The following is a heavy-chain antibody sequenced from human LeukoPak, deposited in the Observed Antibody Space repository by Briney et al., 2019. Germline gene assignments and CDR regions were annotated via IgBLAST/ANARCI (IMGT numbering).Heavy chain of an antibody. Sequence: GGSLRLSCAASGFTFTSYAMSWVRQAPGKGLEWVSAISNSGGSTYYADSVKGRFTISRDNAKNSLYLQMNSLRAEDTALYYCAKDKASGQGAGIYAFDIWGQGTMVTVSS. D-gene: IGHD1-14*01. J-gene: IGHJ3*02. V-gene: IGHV3-23*01. CDR2: ISNSGGST. CDR3: AKDKASGQGAGIYAFDI. CDR1: GFTFTSYA.